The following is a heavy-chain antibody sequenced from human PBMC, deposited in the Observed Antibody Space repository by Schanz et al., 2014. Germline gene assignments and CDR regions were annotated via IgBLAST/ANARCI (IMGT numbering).Heavy chain of an antibody. CDR3: VRDLGGDQTDY. CDR2: TRYDGNNK. D-gene: IGHD4-17*01. V-gene: IGHV3-33*08. Sequence: QVPLVESGGGVVQPGRSRRLSCEASGFTFSSYGMHWVRQAPGKGLEWVAATRYDGNNKYYVDSVKGRFTISRDNSKNTLYLQVNSLRAEDTAVYYCVRDLGGDQTDYWGQGTLVTVSS. CDR1: GFTFSSYG. J-gene: IGHJ4*02.